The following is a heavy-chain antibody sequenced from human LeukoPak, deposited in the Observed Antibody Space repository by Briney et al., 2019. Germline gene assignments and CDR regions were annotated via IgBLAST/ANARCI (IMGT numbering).Heavy chain of an antibody. CDR3: ARDHRRYGMDV. V-gene: IGHV3-7*04. J-gene: IGHJ6*02. CDR2: IKQDGSEK. CDR1: GSTFSSYW. Sequence: GGSLRLSCAASGSTFSSYWMSWVRQAPGKGLEWVANIKQDGSEKYYVDSVKGRFTISRDNAKNSLYLQMNSLRAEDTAVYYCARDHRRYGMDVWGQGTTVTVSS.